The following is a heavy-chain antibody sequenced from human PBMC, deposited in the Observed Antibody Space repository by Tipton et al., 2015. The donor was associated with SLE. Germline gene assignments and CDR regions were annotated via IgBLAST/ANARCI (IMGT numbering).Heavy chain of an antibody. V-gene: IGHV4-39*07. CDR1: GDSISSSNLY. CDR3: ARGGGSYYDY. CDR2: VYSSGST. D-gene: IGHD1-26*01. Sequence: TLSLTCIVSGDSISSSNLYWGWNRQPPGKGLEWIGRVYSSGSTIYNPSIKSRITLSLDTSKNQFYLRVNSVTAADTAVYYCARGGGSYYDYWGQGTLVTVSS. J-gene: IGHJ4*02.